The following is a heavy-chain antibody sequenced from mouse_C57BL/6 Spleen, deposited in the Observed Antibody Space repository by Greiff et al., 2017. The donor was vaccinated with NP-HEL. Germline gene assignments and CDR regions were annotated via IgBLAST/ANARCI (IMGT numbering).Heavy chain of an antibody. D-gene: IGHD2-1*01. Sequence: EVKLVESGGGLVKPGGSLKLSCAASGFTFSSYAMSWVRQTPEKRLEWVATISDGGSYTYNPDNVKGRFPISRDNAKNNLYLQMSHLKSEDTAMYYCARDENGNPGHWGKGTTRTVSS. J-gene: IGHJ2*01. CDR2: ISDGGSYT. V-gene: IGHV5-4*01. CDR3: ARDENGNPGH. CDR1: GFTFSSYA.